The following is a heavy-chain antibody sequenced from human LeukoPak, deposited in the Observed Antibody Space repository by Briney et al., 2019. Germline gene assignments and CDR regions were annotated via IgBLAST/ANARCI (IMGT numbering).Heavy chain of an antibody. D-gene: IGHD3-22*01. J-gene: IGHJ4*02. CDR3: ARDGYYDN. CDR2: ISADNGNT. V-gene: IGHV1-18*04. Sequence: ASVKVSCKASGYTFTGYYMHWVRQAPGQGLEWMGWISADNGNTNYAQKLQGRVTMTTDTSTSTAYMELRSLRSDDTAVYYCARDGYYDNWGQGTLVTVSS. CDR1: GYTFTGYY.